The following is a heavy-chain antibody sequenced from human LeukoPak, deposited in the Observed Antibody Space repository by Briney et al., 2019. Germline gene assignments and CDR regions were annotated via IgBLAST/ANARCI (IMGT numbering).Heavy chain of an antibody. D-gene: IGHD2-8*01. CDR2: IYSGGST. Sequence: GGSLRLSCAASGFTVSSNYMSWVRKAPGKGLGWVSVIYSGGSTYYADSVKGRFTISRDNSKNTLYLQMNSLRAEDTAVYYCARVYCTNGVCYTGVYYFHYWAREPWSPSPQ. CDR3: ARVYCTNGVCYTGVYYFHY. CDR1: GFTVSSNY. J-gene: IGHJ4*02. V-gene: IGHV3-53*01.